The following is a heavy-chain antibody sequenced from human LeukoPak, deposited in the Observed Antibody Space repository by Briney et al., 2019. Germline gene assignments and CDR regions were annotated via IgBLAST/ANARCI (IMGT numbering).Heavy chain of an antibody. CDR2: ISAYNGNT. J-gene: IGHJ6*03. D-gene: IGHD2-2*01. Sequence: ASVKVSCKASGYTFTSYGISWVRQAPGQGLEWMGWISAYNGNTNYAQKLQGRVTMTTDTSTSTAYMELRSLRSDDTAVYYCARDLYNVEYQLLSPGEGYYYMDVWGKGTTVTVSS. CDR1: GYTFTSYG. CDR3: ARDLYNVEYQLLSPGEGYYYMDV. V-gene: IGHV1-18*01.